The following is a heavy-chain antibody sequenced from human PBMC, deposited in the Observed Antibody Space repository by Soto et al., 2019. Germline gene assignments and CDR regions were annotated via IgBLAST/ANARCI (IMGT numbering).Heavy chain of an antibody. CDR2: IKEDGSEK. CDR1: GFTFSTYW. V-gene: IGHV3-7*01. Sequence: EVQLVESGGGLVQPGGSLRLSCAASGFTFSTYWMTWVRQAPGKGLERVANIKEDGSEKYYVDSVKGRFTISRDNAKNSLYLQMNSLRDEDTAVYYCARGFQWQGGVFAYWGQGTLVTVSA. CDR3: ARGFQWQGGVFAY. J-gene: IGHJ4*02. D-gene: IGHD2-21*01.